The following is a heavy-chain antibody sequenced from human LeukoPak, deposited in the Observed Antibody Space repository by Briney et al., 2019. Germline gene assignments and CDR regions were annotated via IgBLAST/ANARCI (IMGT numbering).Heavy chain of an antibody. V-gene: IGHV4-39*07. CDR3: ARVHYDSSGYYPDY. J-gene: IGHJ4*02. Sequence: SETLSLTCTVSGGSISSSSYYWGWIRQPPGKGLEWIGSIYYSGSTYYNPSLKSRVTISVDTSKNQFSLKLSSVTAADTAVYYCARVHYDSSGYYPDYWGQGTLVTVSS. D-gene: IGHD3-22*01. CDR1: GGSISSSSYY. CDR2: IYYSGST.